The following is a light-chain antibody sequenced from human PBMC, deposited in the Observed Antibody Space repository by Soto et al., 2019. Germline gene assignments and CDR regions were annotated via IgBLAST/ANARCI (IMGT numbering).Light chain of an antibody. CDR2: GNS. Sequence: QSVLTQPPSVSGAPGQRVTISCTGSSSNIGAGYDVHWYQQLLGTAPKLLIYGNSNRPSGVPDRSSGSKSGTSASLAITGLQAEDEADYYCQSYDSNLGGYVFGTGTKVTVL. CDR1: SSNIGAGYD. J-gene: IGLJ1*01. CDR3: QSYDSNLGGYV. V-gene: IGLV1-40*01.